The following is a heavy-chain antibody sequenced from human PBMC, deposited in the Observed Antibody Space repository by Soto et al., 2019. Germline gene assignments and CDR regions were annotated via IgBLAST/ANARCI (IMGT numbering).Heavy chain of an antibody. J-gene: IGHJ6*02. D-gene: IGHD6-19*01. V-gene: IGHV5-51*01. Sequence: LNISCKGSGYSFTSYWIGWVRQMPGKGLEWMGIIYPGDSDTRYSPSFQGQVTISADKSISTAYLQWSSLKASDTAMYYCARIPGLAVAASNYYYYYGMDVWGQGTTVTVSS. CDR3: ARIPGLAVAASNYYYYYGMDV. CDR1: GYSFTSYW. CDR2: IYPGDSDT.